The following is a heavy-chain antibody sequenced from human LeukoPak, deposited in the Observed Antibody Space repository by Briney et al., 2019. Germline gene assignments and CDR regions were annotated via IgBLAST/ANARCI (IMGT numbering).Heavy chain of an antibody. Sequence: ASVKVSCKASGYTFTSYGISWVRQAPGQGLEWMGWISAYNGNTNYAQKLQGRVTMTTDTSTSTAYMELRSLRSDDTAVYYCAREPYNDISVTSGSSYGMAVWGQGTRSPSP. V-gene: IGHV1-18*01. J-gene: IGHJ6*02. CDR2: ISAYNGNT. CDR1: GYTFTSYG. CDR3: AREPYNDISVTSGSSYGMAV. D-gene: IGHD3-16*01.